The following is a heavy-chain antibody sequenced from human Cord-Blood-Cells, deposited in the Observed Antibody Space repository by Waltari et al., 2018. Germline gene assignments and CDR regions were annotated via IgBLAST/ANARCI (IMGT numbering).Heavy chain of an antibody. J-gene: IGHJ4*02. CDR1: GGSFSGYY. V-gene: IGHV4-34*01. CDR3: AREGLGYCSSTSCYALDY. D-gene: IGHD2-2*01. Sequence: QVQLQQWGAGLLKPSETLSLTCAVYGGSFSGYYWSWIRHPPAKGLEWIGEINHSGSTNFNPSLKSRVTISVDTSKNQFSLKLSSVTAADTAVYYCAREGLGYCSSTSCYALDYWGQGTLVTVSS. CDR2: INHSGST.